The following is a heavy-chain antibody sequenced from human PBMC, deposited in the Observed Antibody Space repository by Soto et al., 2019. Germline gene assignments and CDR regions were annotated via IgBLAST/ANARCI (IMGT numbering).Heavy chain of an antibody. CDR1: GGSISPYY. CDR3: ARDRHSSGY. J-gene: IGHJ4*02. V-gene: IGHV4-59*01. Sequence: QVHLQESGPGLVKPSETLSLTCSVSGGSISPYYWSWIRQPPGKGLEWIGYVYYSGSTNYNPSLKSRVTLSVDTSNNQFSLKLSSVTAADTAVYYCARDRHSSGYWGQGTLVTVSS. CDR2: VYYSGST. D-gene: IGHD6-19*01.